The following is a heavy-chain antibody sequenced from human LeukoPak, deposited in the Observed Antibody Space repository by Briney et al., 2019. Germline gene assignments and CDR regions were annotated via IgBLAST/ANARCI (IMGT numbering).Heavy chain of an antibody. D-gene: IGHD5-18*01. Sequence: GGSLRLSCAASGFTFNTYELNWVRQAPGKGLEWVSYISSSGATIYYADSVKGRFTTSKDNAKNSLYLQMNGLRAEDTAVYYCARDLEGYSYGTRISWGQGTLVTVSS. J-gene: IGHJ4*02. CDR1: GFTFNTYE. CDR2: ISSSGATI. CDR3: ARDLEGYSYGTRIS. V-gene: IGHV3-48*03.